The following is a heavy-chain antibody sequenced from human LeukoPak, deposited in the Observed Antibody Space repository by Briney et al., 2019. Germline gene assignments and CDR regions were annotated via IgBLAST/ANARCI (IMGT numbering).Heavy chain of an antibody. CDR2: ISTYNDNT. V-gene: IGHV1-18*01. CDR1: GYTFTSYD. J-gene: IGHJ4*02. Sequence: ASVKVSCKAFGYTFTSYDISWVRQAPGQGLEWMGWISTYNDNTHYAQKLQGRVTMTTDTSTSTVYMELKSLRSDDTAVYYCARIQSRIIAARPGNPAFDYWGRGTLVTVSS. D-gene: IGHD6-6*01. CDR3: ARIQSRIIAARPGNPAFDY.